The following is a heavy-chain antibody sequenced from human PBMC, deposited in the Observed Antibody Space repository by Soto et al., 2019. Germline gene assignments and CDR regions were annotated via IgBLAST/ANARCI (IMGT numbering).Heavy chain of an antibody. V-gene: IGHV4-39*01. CDR1: GGSISSSSYY. CDR2: IYYSGST. J-gene: IGHJ4*02. Sequence: SETLSLTCTVSGGSISSSSYYWGWIRQPPGKGLEWIGSIYYSGSTYYNPSLKSRVTISVDTSKNQFSLKLSSVTAADTAVYNCARDYEFWSRNQLSLDYWGQGTLVTVSS. CDR3: ARDYEFWSRNQLSLDY. D-gene: IGHD3-3*01.